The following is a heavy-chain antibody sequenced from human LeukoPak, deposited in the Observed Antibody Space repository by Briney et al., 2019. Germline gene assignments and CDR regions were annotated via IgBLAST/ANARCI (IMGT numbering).Heavy chain of an antibody. CDR1: GFTVSSNY. V-gene: IGHV3-53*01. D-gene: IGHD4-23*01. Sequence: GGSLRLSCAASGFTVSSNYMSWVRQAPGKGLEWVSVIYSGGSTYYADSVKARFTISRDNSKNTLYLQMNSLRAEDTAVYYCARGDPTTVVGDYRGQGTLVTVSS. J-gene: IGHJ4*02. CDR3: ARGDPTTVVGDY. CDR2: IYSGGST.